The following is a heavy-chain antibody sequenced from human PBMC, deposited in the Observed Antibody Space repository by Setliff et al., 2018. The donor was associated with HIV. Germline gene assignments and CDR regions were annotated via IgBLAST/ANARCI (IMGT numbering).Heavy chain of an antibody. D-gene: IGHD1-26*01. CDR3: VRDAGDSYLKGFWYFDL. J-gene: IGHJ2*01. CDR1: GGSISGSSYY. CDR2: ISYSGST. Sequence: PSETLSLTCSVSGGSISGSSYYWGWIRQPPGKGLEWIGSISYSGSTHYNPSLKSRVTISVDTSKNQVSLRLNSVTAADTAVYYCVRDAGDSYLKGFWYFDLWGRGTLVT. V-gene: IGHV4-39*07.